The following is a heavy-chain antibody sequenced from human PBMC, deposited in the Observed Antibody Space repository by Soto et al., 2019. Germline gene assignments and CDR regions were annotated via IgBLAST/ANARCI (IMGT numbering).Heavy chain of an antibody. CDR3: ARRHTSNWYGLDY. CDR1: GYSISNGYY. CDR2: IYHTGST. J-gene: IGHJ4*02. V-gene: IGHV4-38-2*01. Sequence: SETLSLTCAVSGYSISNGYYWGWIRQPPGKGLEWIGSIYHTGSTYYNPSLKSRVTISVDTSKNQFSLKLSSVTAADTAVYYCARRHTSNWYGLDYWGQGTLVTVSS. D-gene: IGHD6-13*01.